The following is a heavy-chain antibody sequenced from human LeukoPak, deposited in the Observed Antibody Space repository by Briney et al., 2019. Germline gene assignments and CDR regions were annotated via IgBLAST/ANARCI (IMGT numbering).Heavy chain of an antibody. V-gene: IGHV3-23*01. J-gene: IGHJ4*02. CDR2: IFGSGGEI. CDR3: ATYRQVLLPFES. CDR1: GFTFSTFG. Sequence: QSGGSLRLSCAASGFTFSTFGMIWVRQPPGKGLEWVSSIFGSGGEIHYADSVRGRFTISRDNSKSTLSLQMNSLRAEDTAIYYCATYRQVLLPFESWGQGTLVTVSS. D-gene: IGHD2-8*02.